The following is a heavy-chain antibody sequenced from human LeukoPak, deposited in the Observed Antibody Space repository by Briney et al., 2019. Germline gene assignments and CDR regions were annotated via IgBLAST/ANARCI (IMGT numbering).Heavy chain of an antibody. J-gene: IGHJ4*02. D-gene: IGHD2-8*01. V-gene: IGHV3-21*01. CDR2: ISSSSSYI. CDR3: ARDGVGGYYFDY. CDR1: GFTFSSYS. Sequence: PGGSLRLFCAASGFTFSSYSMNWVRQAPGKGLEWVSSISSSSSYIYYADSVKGRFTISRDNAKNSLYLQMNSLRAEDTAVYYCARDGVGGYYFDYWGQGTLVTVSS.